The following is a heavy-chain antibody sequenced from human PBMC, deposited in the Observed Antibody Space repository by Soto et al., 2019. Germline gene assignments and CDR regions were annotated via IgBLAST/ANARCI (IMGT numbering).Heavy chain of an antibody. Sequence: QVQLVESGGGVVQPGRSLRLSCAASGFTFSSYGMHWVRQAPGKGLEWVAVIWYDGSNKYYPDSVKGRFTISRDNSKNPRNQTMXILRAADTAGYYCARGVVEDYDILTGYSHADYFQHWGQGTLVPVSS. CDR3: ARGVVEDYDILTGYSHADYFQH. V-gene: IGHV3-33*01. J-gene: IGHJ1*01. D-gene: IGHD3-9*01. CDR1: GFTFSSYG. CDR2: IWYDGSNK.